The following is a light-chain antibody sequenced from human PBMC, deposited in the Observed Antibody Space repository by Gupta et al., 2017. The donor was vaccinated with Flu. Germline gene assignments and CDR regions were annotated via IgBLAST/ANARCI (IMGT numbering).Light chain of an antibody. Sequence: QSALTQPASVSGSPGQSITITCTGGSSDIDYYNYVSWYQQHPGKAPQFMIYEVSNRPSGVSDRFSGSKSGNTASLTISGLQAEDEADYYCSSYTTSNTWVFGGGTKLTVL. CDR1: SSDIDYYNY. CDR2: EVS. J-gene: IGLJ3*02. CDR3: SSYTTSNTWV. V-gene: IGLV2-14*01.